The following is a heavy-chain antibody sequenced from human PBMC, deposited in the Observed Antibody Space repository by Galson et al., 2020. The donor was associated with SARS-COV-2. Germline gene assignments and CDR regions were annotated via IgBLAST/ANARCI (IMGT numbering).Heavy chain of an antibody. CDR1: GGSIISRGYY. D-gene: IGHD3-10*01. CDR3: ARGDQLLTAHFDY. CDR2: IHHSGST. J-gene: IGHJ4*02. Sequence: SETLSLTCTVSGGSIISRGYYWNWIRQLPGRTLEWIGYIHHSGSTTAHPSLKSRVIISLDTSANQFSLNLSSVTAADTAVYYCARGDQLLTAHFDYWGQGSLVTVSS. V-gene: IGHV4-30-4*01.